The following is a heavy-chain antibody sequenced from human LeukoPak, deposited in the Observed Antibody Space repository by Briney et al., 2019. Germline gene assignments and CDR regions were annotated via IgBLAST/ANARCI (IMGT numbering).Heavy chain of an antibody. CDR2: ISSSSSPI. Sequence: GGSLRLSCAASGFSFSSYSMNWVRQGPGKGLEWVSYISSSSSPIYYADSVKGRFTISRDNAKNSLYLEMNSLRDEDTAVYYCARVSLGGGPFDYWGQGTLVTVSS. CDR1: GFSFSSYS. CDR3: ARVSLGGGPFDY. D-gene: IGHD2-15*01. V-gene: IGHV3-48*02. J-gene: IGHJ4*02.